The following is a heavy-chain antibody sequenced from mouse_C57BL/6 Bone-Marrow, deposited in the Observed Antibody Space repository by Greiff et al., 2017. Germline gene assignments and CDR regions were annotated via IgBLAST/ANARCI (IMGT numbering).Heavy chain of an antibody. Sequence: VQLVESGGGLVQPGGSRKLSCAASGFTFSSFGMHWVRQAPEKGLEWVAYISSGSSTIYYADTVKGRFTISRDNPKNTLFLQMTSLRSEDTAMYYCARWAGRGAMDYWGQGTSVTVSS. J-gene: IGHJ4*01. CDR3: ARWAGRGAMDY. CDR1: GFTFSSFG. D-gene: IGHD3-2*02. V-gene: IGHV5-17*02. CDR2: ISSGSSTI.